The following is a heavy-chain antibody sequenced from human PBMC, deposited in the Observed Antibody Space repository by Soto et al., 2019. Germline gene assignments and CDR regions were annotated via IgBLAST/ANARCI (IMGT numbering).Heavy chain of an antibody. CDR2: INHSGST. D-gene: IGHD3-10*01. Sequence: SETLSLTCAVYGGSFSGYYWSWIRQPPGKGLEWIGEINHSGSTNYNPSLKSRVTISVDTSKNQFSLKLSSVTAADTAVYYCARVAVPNGGPFDYWGQGTLVTVSS. J-gene: IGHJ4*02. CDR1: GGSFSGYY. CDR3: ARVAVPNGGPFDY. V-gene: IGHV4-34*01.